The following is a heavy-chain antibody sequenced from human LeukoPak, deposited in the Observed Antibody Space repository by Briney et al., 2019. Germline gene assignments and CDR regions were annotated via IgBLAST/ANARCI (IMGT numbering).Heavy chain of an antibody. J-gene: IGHJ5*02. CDR1: GFTFTNYA. CDR3: AKGAEIDL. Sequence: HPGGSLRLSCATSGFTFTNYAMNWVRQAPGKGLEWVSVVTGPGDTTYYADSVKGRFFMSREDSKTTVYLQMNSLRAEDTAIYYCAKGAEIDLWGRGTLVTVSS. D-gene: IGHD3-16*01. CDR2: VTGPGDTT. V-gene: IGHV3-23*01.